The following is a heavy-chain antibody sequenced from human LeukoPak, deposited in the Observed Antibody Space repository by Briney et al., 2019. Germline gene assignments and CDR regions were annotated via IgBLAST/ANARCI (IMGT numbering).Heavy chain of an antibody. CDR3: ARVGATLDY. CDR2: INHSGST. CDR1: GGSISSSSYY. J-gene: IGHJ4*02. Sequence: KPSETLSLTCTVSGGSISSSSYYWGWIRQPPGKGLEWIGEINHSGSTNYNPSLKSRVTISVDTSKNQFSLKLSSVTAADTAVYYCARVGATLDYWGQGTLVTVSS. D-gene: IGHD1-26*01. V-gene: IGHV4-39*07.